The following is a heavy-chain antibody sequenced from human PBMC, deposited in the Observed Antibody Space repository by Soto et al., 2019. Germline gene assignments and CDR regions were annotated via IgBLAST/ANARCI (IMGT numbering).Heavy chain of an antibody. D-gene: IGHD1-26*01. CDR2: ISGSGGST. J-gene: IGHJ3*02. CDR1: GFTVSSNY. CDR3: AKESIGSYRGWGVAFDI. Sequence: GGSLRLSCAASGFTVSSNYMSWVRQAPGKGLEWVSAISGSGGSTYYADSVKGRFTISRDNSKNTLYLQMNSLRAEDTAVYYCAKESIGSYRGWGVAFDIWGQGTMVTVSS. V-gene: IGHV3-23*01.